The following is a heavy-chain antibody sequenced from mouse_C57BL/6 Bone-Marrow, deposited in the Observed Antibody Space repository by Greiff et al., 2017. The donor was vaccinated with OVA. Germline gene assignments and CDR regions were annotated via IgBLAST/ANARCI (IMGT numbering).Heavy chain of an antibody. Sequence: QVQLKQSGAELVRPGSSVKLSCKASGYTFTSYWMDWVKQRPGQGLEWIGNIYPSDSETHYNQKFKDKATLTVDKSSSTAYMQLSSLTSEDSAVYYCARSHYYGSSYVDYWGQGTTLTVSS. CDR1: GYTFTSYW. J-gene: IGHJ2*01. V-gene: IGHV1-61*01. D-gene: IGHD1-1*01. CDR3: ARSHYYGSSYVDY. CDR2: IYPSDSET.